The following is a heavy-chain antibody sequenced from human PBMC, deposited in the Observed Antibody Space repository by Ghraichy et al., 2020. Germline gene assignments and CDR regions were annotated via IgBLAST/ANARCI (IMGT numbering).Heavy chain of an antibody. CDR2: SKNKANSYTT. Sequence: GGSLRLSCAASGFTFSDHYMDWVRQAPGKGLEWIGRSKNKANSYTTEYAASVKGRFTISRDDSKNSLYLQINGLKTEDTAMYYCARRHSGWLVLDYWGQGTLVTVSS. CDR3: ARRHSGWLVLDY. D-gene: IGHD6-19*01. V-gene: IGHV3-72*01. J-gene: IGHJ4*02. CDR1: GFTFSDHY.